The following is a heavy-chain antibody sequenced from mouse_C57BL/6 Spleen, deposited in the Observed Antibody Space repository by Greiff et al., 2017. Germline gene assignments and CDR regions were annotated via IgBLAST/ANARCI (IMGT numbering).Heavy chain of an antibody. V-gene: IGHV8-8*01. CDR3: AREGDYDEGYYFDY. CDR1: GLSLSTFGLG. CDR2: SWWDDDK. D-gene: IGHD2-4*01. J-gene: IGHJ2*01. Sequence: VTLKEFGPGTLQPSQILSLTRPFSGLSLSTFGLGVGWIRQPSGKGLEWLAHSWWDDDKYYTPALKRRRTNSKNPSKHQIFLKISNVDAADAATYYCAREGDYDEGYYFDYWGQGTTLTVSS.